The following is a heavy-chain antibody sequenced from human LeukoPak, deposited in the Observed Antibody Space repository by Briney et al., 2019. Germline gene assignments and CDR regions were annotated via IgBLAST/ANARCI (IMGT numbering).Heavy chain of an antibody. Sequence: SETLSLTCTVSGGSISSYYWSWIRQPAGKGLEWIGRIYTRGSTNYNPSLKSRVTMSVDTSKNQFSLKLSSVTAEDTAVYYCGRGGGVGKGIYYFDYWGQGTLVTVSS. CDR3: GRGGGVGKGIYYFDY. J-gene: IGHJ4*02. D-gene: IGHD6-13*01. V-gene: IGHV4-4*07. CDR2: IYTRGST. CDR1: GGSISSYY.